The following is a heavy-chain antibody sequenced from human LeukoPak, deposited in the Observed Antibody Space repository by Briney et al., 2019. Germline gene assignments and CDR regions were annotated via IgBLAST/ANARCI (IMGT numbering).Heavy chain of an antibody. CDR3: AKDGRDSSGYRFDY. J-gene: IGHJ4*02. D-gene: IGHD3-22*01. CDR2: IGISDVDR. V-gene: IGHV3-23*01. CDR1: GFTISSQA. Sequence: PGGSLRLSCAASGFTISSQAMSWVRQAPGKGLECVSTIGISDVDRHYADSVKGRFTISRDNSKNTLYLQMNSLRADDTAVYYCAKDGRDSSGYRFDYWGQGTLVTVSS.